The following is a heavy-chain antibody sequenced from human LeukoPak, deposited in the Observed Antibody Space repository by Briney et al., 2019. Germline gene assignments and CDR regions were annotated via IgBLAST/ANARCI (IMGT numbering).Heavy chain of an antibody. CDR1: GFTFSSYS. CDR2: ISSSSSYI. V-gene: IGHV3-21*01. CDR3: ARDLRTSGYCSGGSCSNWFDP. Sequence: TTGGSLRLPCAASGFTFSSYSMNWVRQAPGKGLEWVSSISSSSSYIYYADSVKGRFTISRDNAKNSLYLQMNSLRAEDTAVYYCARDLRTSGYCSGGSCSNWFDPWGQGTLVTVSS. J-gene: IGHJ5*02. D-gene: IGHD2-15*01.